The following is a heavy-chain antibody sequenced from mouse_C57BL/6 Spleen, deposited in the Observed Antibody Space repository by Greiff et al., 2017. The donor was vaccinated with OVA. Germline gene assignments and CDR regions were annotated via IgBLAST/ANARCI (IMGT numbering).Heavy chain of an antibody. V-gene: IGHV7-3*01. CDR3: ARSDYDYDGYFDV. J-gene: IGHJ1*03. D-gene: IGHD2-4*01. CDR2: IRNKANGYTT. CDR1: GFTFTDYY. Sequence: EVNVVESGGGLVQPGGSLSLSCAASGFTFTDYYMSWVRQPPGKALEWLGFIRNKANGYTTEYSASVKGRFTISRDNSQSILYLQMNALRAEDSATYYCARSDYDYDGYFDVWGTGTTVTVSS.